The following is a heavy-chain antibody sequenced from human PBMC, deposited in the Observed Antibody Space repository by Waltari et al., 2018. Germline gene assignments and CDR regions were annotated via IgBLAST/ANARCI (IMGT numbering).Heavy chain of an antibody. CDR1: GFRFSSSS. CDR3: AKEIRPNDF. J-gene: IGHJ4*02. Sequence: EVQLLESGGGFVQPGGSLRLSCVVSGFRFSSSSMSWVRQAPGKGLWWVPSISISGTKLYDADSVKGRFTISRDNSKNALHLKMNSLRAEDTAIYYCAKEIRPNDFWGQGTLVTVSS. D-gene: IGHD1-1*01. CDR2: ISISGTKL. V-gene: IGHV3-23*01.